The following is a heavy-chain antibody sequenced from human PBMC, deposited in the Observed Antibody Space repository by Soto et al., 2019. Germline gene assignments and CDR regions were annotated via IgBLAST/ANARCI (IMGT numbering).Heavy chain of an antibody. V-gene: IGHV4-30-4*01. CDR1: GGSISSGDYY. J-gene: IGHJ3*02. D-gene: IGHD3-22*01. Sequence: SETLSLTCTVSGGSISSGDYYWSWIRQPPGKGLEWIGYIYYSGSTYYNPSLKSRVTISVDTSKNQFSLKLSSVTAADTAVYYCARATPPRGYYDSSGYSRRGAFDIWGQGTMVTVSS. CDR2: IYYSGST. CDR3: ARATPPRGYYDSSGYSRRGAFDI.